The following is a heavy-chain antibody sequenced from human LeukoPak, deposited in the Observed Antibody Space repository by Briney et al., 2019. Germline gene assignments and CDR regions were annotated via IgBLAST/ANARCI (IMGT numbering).Heavy chain of an antibody. CDR1: GYTFTGYY. J-gene: IGHJ4*02. CDR3: AREGIAVAGTPFDY. V-gene: IGHV1-2*02. Sequence: ASVKVSCKASGYTFTGYYMHWVGQAPGQGLEWMGWINPNSGGTNYAQKFQGRVTMTRDTSISTAYMELSRLRSDDTAVYYCAREGIAVAGTPFDYWGQGTLVTVSS. CDR2: INPNSGGT. D-gene: IGHD6-19*01.